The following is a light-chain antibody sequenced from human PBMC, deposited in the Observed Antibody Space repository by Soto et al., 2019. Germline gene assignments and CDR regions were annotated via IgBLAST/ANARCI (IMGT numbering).Light chain of an antibody. J-gene: IGLJ2*01. CDR1: SGHSSYA. CDR3: QTWGTGIQV. Sequence: QRVLTQAPSVSASLGASVKLTCTLSSGHSSYAIAWHQQQPEKGPRYLMKLNSDGSHSKGDGIPDRFSGSSSGAERYLTISSLQSEDEADYYCQTWGTGIQVFGGGTKVTVL. CDR2: LNSDGSH. V-gene: IGLV4-69*01.